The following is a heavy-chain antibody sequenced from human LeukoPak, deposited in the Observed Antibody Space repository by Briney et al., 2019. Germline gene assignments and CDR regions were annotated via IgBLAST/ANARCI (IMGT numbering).Heavy chain of an antibody. V-gene: IGHV3-64*01. CDR2: ISSNGGST. J-gene: IGHJ4*02. CDR1: GFTFSSSA. D-gene: IGHD6-6*01. CDR3: AGVGSSSSFDY. Sequence: QTGGSLRLSCAASGFTFSSSAMHWVRQAPGKGLEYVSAISSNGGSTYYASSVKGRFTISRDNSKNTLFLQLGSLRAEDMAVYYCAGVGSSSSFDYWGQGTLVTVSS.